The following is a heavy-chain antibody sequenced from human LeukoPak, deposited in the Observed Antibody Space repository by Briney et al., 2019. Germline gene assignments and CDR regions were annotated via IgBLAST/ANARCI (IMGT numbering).Heavy chain of an antibody. J-gene: IGHJ5*02. V-gene: IGHV3-23*01. D-gene: IGHD6-19*01. CDR3: ARDGIAVAGYGDWFDP. CDR2: ISGSGGST. CDR1: GFTFSSYA. Sequence: GGSLRLSCAASGFTFSSYAMTWVRQAPGKGLEWVSGISGSGGSTYYADSVKGRFTISRDNAKNSLYLQMNSLRAEDTAVYYCARDGIAVAGYGDWFDPWGQGTLVTVSS.